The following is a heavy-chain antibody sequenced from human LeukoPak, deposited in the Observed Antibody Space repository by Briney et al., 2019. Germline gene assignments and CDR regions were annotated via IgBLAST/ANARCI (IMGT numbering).Heavy chain of an antibody. CDR2: INPNSGDT. CDR3: ARDIGSGSYY. CDR1: GYTFTGYY. Sequence: ASVKVSCKASGYTFTGYYIHWVRQAPGQRLEWMGWINPNSGDTNYAQKFQGRVTMTRDTSINTAYMELSRLRSDDTAVYYCARDIGSGSYYWGQGTPVTVSS. J-gene: IGHJ4*02. D-gene: IGHD3-10*01. V-gene: IGHV1-2*02.